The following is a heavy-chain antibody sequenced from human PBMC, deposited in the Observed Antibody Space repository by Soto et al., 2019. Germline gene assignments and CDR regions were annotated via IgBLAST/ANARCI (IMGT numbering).Heavy chain of an antibody. CDR2: IKQDGSEK. Sequence: GGSLRLSCAASGFTFSSYWMSWVRQAPGKGLEWVANIKQDGSEKYYVDSVKGRFTISRDNAKNSLYLQMNSLRAEDTAVYYCAREGYDYIWGSYRSHDAFDIWGQGTMVTVSS. J-gene: IGHJ3*02. V-gene: IGHV3-7*01. D-gene: IGHD3-16*02. CDR3: AREGYDYIWGSYRSHDAFDI. CDR1: GFTFSSYW.